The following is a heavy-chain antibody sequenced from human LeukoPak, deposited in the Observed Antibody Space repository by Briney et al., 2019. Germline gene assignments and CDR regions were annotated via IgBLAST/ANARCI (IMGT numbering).Heavy chain of an antibody. D-gene: IGHD6-19*01. J-gene: IGHJ1*01. Sequence: SETLSLTCAVYGGSFSGYYWSWIRQPPGKGLEWIGEINHSGSTNYNPSLKSRVTISVDTSKNQFSLKLSSVTPEDTAVYYCARDRGNGWNHPADWGQGTRVTVSS. V-gene: IGHV4-34*01. CDR1: GGSFSGYY. CDR2: INHSGST. CDR3: ARDRGNGWNHPAD.